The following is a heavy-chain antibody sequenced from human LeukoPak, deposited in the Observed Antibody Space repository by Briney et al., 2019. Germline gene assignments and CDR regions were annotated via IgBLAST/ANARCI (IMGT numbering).Heavy chain of an antibody. V-gene: IGHV7-4-1*02. D-gene: IGHD3-22*01. CDR3: ARTYYYDSSGYYYDY. Sequence: GASVKVSCKASGYTFTRYPMNWVRQAPGQGLEWIGWINTNTGNPTYALGFTGRLVLSLATSVSTAYLQISSLKAEDTAVYYCARTYYYDSSGYYYDYWGQGTLVTVSS. J-gene: IGHJ4*02. CDR1: GYTFTRYP. CDR2: INTNTGNP.